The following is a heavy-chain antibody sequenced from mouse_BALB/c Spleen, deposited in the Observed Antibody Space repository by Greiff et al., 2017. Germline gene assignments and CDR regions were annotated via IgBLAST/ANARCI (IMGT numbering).Heavy chain of an antibody. D-gene: IGHD2-3*01. Sequence: EVKLEESGGGLVKPGGSLKLSCAASGFTFSSYAMSWVRQTPEKRLEWVASISSGGSTYYPDSVKGRFTISRDNARNILYLQMSSLRSEDTAMYYCAWLLQGWFAYWGQGTLVTVSA. V-gene: IGHV5-6-5*01. CDR2: ISSGGST. CDR3: AWLLQGWFAY. CDR1: GFTFSSYA. J-gene: IGHJ3*01.